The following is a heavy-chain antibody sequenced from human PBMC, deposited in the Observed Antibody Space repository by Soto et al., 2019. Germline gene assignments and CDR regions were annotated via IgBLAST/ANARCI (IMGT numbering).Heavy chain of an antibody. D-gene: IGHD6-13*01. J-gene: IGHJ4*02. CDR3: AREDGRLAAVEY. V-gene: IGHV3-13*01. CDR2: IGTAGDT. Sequence: EVQLVESGGGLVQPGGSLRLSCAASGFTFSSYDMHWVRQATGKGLEWVSAIGTAGDTYYPGSVKGRFTISRENAKNSLYLQMNSLRAGDTAVYYCAREDGRLAAVEYWGQGTLVTVSS. CDR1: GFTFSSYD.